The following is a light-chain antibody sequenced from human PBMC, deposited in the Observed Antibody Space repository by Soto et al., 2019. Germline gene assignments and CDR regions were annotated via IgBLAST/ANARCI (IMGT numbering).Light chain of an antibody. V-gene: IGLV1-44*01. CDR3: ATWDDSLNGHVV. J-gene: IGLJ2*01. CDR1: SSNIGSNT. CDR2: SNN. Sequence: QSVLTQPPSESGTPGQRVTISCSGSSSNIGSNTVNWYQQLPGTAPKFLIYSNNQRPSGVPKRFSGSKSGTSASLAISGLQSEDEADYYCATWDDSLNGHVVFGGGTQLTVL.